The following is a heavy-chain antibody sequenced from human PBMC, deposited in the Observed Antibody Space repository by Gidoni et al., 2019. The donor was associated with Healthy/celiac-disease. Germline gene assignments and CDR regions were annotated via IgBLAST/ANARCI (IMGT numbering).Heavy chain of an antibody. CDR3: AKDTGSYYLARYYFDY. CDR2: ISGSGGST. J-gene: IGHJ4*02. Sequence: EVQLLESGGGLVQPGGSLRLSCAASGFTFSSYAMSCVRQAPGKGLEWVSAISGSGGSTYYADSVKCRFTISSDNSKNTLYLQMNSLRTEDTAVYYCAKDTGSYYLARYYFDYWGQGTLVTVSS. D-gene: IGHD3-10*01. V-gene: IGHV3-23*01. CDR1: GFTFSSYA.